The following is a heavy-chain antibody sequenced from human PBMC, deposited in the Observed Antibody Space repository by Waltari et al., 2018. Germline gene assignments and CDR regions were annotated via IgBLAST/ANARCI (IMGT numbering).Heavy chain of an antibody. CDR3: ATAPMCSSTSCYRGLYYYGMDV. CDR1: GYTITEFS. J-gene: IGHJ6*02. Sequence: QVQLVQSGAEVKKPGASVKVSCKVSGYTITEFSMHWVRQAPGNGLEWMGGFDPEDGETIYAQKFQGRVTMTEDTSTDTAYMELSSLRSEDTAVYYCATAPMCSSTSCYRGLYYYGMDVWGQGTTVTVSS. V-gene: IGHV1-24*01. D-gene: IGHD2-2*01. CDR2: FDPEDGET.